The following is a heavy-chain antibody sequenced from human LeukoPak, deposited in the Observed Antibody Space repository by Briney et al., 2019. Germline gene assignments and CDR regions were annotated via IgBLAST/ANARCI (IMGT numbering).Heavy chain of an antibody. CDR1: GFTFSSYA. D-gene: IGHD3-10*01. V-gene: IGHV3-23*01. Sequence: GGSLRLSCAASGFTFSSYAMSWVRQAPGKGLEWVSAISGSGGSTYYADFVKGLFTIPRDNSKNTLYLQMNSLRAEDTAVYYCAKGYCCGAGGYYPFDAWGQGTTVTDSS. CDR3: AKGYCCGAGGYYPFDA. J-gene: IGHJ6*02. CDR2: ISGSGGST.